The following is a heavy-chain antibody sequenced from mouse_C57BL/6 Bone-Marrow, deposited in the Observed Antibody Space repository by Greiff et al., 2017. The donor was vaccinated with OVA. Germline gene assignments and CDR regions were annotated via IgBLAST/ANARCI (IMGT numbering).Heavy chain of an antibody. V-gene: IGHV1-78*01. CDR3: ARRNGYLYYFDY. J-gene: IGHJ2*01. Sequence: RDGSTKYNEKFKGKATLTADKSSSTAYMQLNSLTTEDSAVDFCARRNGYLYYFDYWGQGTTLTVSS. D-gene: IGHD2-2*01. CDR2: RDGST.